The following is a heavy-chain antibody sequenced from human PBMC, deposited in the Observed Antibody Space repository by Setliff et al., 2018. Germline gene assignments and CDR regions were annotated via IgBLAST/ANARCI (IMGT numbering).Heavy chain of an antibody. CDR3: ARPRSNYNRGAFSI. CDR2: VNPKNGGI. V-gene: IGHV1-2*06. Sequence: AASVKVSCKASGYSLIDYYIHWVRQAPGQGPEWMGRVNPKNGGILYSQKFEGRVSMTGDRTISTFYMDLRSLTFDDTAVYYCARPRSNYNRGAFSIWGQGTMVTVSS. D-gene: IGHD3-10*01. J-gene: IGHJ3*02. CDR1: GYSLIDYY.